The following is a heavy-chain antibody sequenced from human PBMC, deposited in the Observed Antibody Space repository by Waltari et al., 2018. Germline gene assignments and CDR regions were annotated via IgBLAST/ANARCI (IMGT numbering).Heavy chain of an antibody. V-gene: IGHV4-38-2*02. CDR1: GYSISSGYY. CDR3: ARGLSEQWLVRGFDY. J-gene: IGHJ4*02. Sequence: QVQLQESGPGLVKPSETLSLTCTVSGYSISSGYYWGWIRQPPGKGLEWIGSIYHSGVTYYNPSLKSRVTISVDTSKNQFSLKLSSVTAADTAVYYCARGLSEQWLVRGFDYWGQGTLVTVSS. D-gene: IGHD6-19*01. CDR2: IYHSGVT.